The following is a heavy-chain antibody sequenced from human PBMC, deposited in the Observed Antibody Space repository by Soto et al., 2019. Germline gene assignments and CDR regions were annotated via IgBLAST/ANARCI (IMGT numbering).Heavy chain of an antibody. CDR1: GFTFSSYA. D-gene: IGHD2-8*01. Sequence: GGSLRLSCSASGFTFSSYAMHWVRQAPGKGLEYVSAISSNGGSTYYADSVKGRFTISRDNSKNTLYLQMSSLRAEDTAVYYCVKPPAYCTNGVCSIDYWGQGTLVTVSS. CDR2: ISSNGGST. CDR3: VKPPAYCTNGVCSIDY. V-gene: IGHV3-64D*06. J-gene: IGHJ4*02.